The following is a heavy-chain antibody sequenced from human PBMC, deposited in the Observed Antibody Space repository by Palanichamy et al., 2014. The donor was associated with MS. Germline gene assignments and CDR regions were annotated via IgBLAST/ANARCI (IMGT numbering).Heavy chain of an antibody. J-gene: IGHJ3*02. V-gene: IGHV4-59*08. D-gene: IGHD4-11*01. Sequence: QVQLQESGPGLVKPSETLSLTCTVSGGSISRYYWSWIRQPPGKGLEWIGYIYYNGGTNYNPSLKSRVTISIDTPKNQLDTSKNQFSLKLSSVTAADTAVYYCARHEDYSNYHDAFDIWGQGTVVTVSS. CDR2: IYYNGGT. CDR3: ARHEDYSNYHDAFDI. CDR1: GGSISRYY.